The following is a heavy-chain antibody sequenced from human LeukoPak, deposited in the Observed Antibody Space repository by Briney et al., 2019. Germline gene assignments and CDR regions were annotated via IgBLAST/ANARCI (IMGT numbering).Heavy chain of an antibody. V-gene: IGHV1-18*01. CDR2: ISAYNGNT. J-gene: IGHJ4*02. D-gene: IGHD3-3*01. Sequence: ASVKVSCKASGYTFTSYGISWVRQAPGQGLEWMGWISAYNGNTNYAQKLQGRVTMTTDTSTSTAYMELRSLRSDDTAVYYCARNEGSYYNFWSGFYIWGQGTLVTVSS. CDR3: ARNEGSYYNFWSGFYI. CDR1: GYTFTSYG.